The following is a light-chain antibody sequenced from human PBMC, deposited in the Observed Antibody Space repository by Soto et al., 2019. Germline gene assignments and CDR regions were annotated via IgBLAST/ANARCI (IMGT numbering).Light chain of an antibody. CDR3: SSWDDGVSGWV. Sequence: QSVLTQPPSASGTPGQRVTISCSGTSSKIGLNSVRWYQRFPGSALKLLIYSNNQRPSGVPDRFSGSKSGTSASLAISGLQSEDEADYYCSSWDDGVSGWVFGGGTQLTVL. J-gene: IGLJ3*02. V-gene: IGLV1-44*01. CDR2: SNN. CDR1: SSKIGLNS.